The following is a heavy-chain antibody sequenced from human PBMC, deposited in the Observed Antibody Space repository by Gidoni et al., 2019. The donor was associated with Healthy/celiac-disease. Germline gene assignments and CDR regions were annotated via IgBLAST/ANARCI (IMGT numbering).Heavy chain of an antibody. Sequence: QMQLVQSGPEVKKPGTSVKVSCKASGFTFTSSAVQWVRQARGQRLEWIGWIVVGSGNTNYAKKVQERVTITRDMSTSTAYMELSSLRSEDTAVYYCAADPVSGGVFDYWGQGTLVTVSS. CDR1: GFTFTSSA. J-gene: IGHJ4*02. V-gene: IGHV1-58*01. CDR2: IVVGSGNT. CDR3: AADPVSGGVFDY. D-gene: IGHD6-19*01.